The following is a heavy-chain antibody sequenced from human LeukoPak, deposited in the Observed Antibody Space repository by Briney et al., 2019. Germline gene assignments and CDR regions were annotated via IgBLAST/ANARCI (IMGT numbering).Heavy chain of an antibody. D-gene: IGHD5-12*01. CDR1: GYTLTSYY. Sequence: GASVKVSCKASGYTLTSYYMHWVRQAPGQGLEWMGIINPSGGTTSYAQKFQGRVTMTRDMSTSTVYMELSSLRSEDTAVYYCARGGYSGYDSGDYWGQGTLVTVSS. CDR3: ARGGYSGYDSGDY. V-gene: IGHV1-46*01. CDR2: INPSGGTT. J-gene: IGHJ4*02.